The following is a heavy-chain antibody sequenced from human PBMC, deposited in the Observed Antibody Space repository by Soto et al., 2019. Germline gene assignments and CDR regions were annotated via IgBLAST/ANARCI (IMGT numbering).Heavy chain of an antibody. CDR2: IYHSGST. J-gene: IGHJ6*02. Sequence: SETLSLTCAVSGGSISSSNWWGLFRQPPGKGLEWIGEIYHSGSTNYNPSLKSRVTISVDKSKNQFSLKLSSVTAADTAVYYCARSGYYRTYYYYYGMDVWGQGTTVTVSS. CDR3: ARSGYYRTYYYYYGMDV. CDR1: GGSISSSNW. V-gene: IGHV4-4*02. D-gene: IGHD3-22*01.